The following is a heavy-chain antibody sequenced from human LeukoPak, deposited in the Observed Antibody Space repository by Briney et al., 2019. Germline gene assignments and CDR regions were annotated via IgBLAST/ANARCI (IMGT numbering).Heavy chain of an antibody. V-gene: IGHV4-39*01. D-gene: IGHD3-10*01. CDR1: GGSISSSSYY. CDR3: ARGAGSGTYYYYYYYMDV. J-gene: IGHJ6*03. Sequence: PSETLSLTCTVSGGSISSSSYYWGWIRQPPGKGLEWIGSIYYSGSTYYNPSLKSRVTISVDTSKNQFSLKLNSVTAADTAVYYCARGAGSGTYYYYYYYMDVWGKGTTVTISS. CDR2: IYYSGST.